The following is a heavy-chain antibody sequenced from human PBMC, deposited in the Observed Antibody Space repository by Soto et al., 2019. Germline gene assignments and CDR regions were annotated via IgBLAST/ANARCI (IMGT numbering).Heavy chain of an antibody. CDR2: ISYDGSNK. CDR3: ARDGMIAVAGFGLFDY. V-gene: IGHV3-30*03. Sequence: GGSLRLSCAASGFTFSSYGMHWVRQAPGKGLEWVAVISYDGSNKYYADSVKGRFTISRDNSKNTLYLQMNSLRAEDTAVYYCARDGMIAVAGFGLFDYWGQGTLVTVSS. J-gene: IGHJ4*02. D-gene: IGHD6-19*01. CDR1: GFTFSSYG.